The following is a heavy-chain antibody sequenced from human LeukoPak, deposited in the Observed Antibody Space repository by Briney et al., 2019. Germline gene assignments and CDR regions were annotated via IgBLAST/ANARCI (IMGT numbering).Heavy chain of an antibody. Sequence: PSETLSLTCTVSGGSISSYYWSWIRQPPGKGLEWIGYIHYSGSANYNPSLKSRVTISVDTSKNQFSLKLSSVTAADTAVYYCARHALAGTYHTDYWGQGTLVTVSS. CDR3: ARHALAGTYHTDY. J-gene: IGHJ4*02. CDR2: IHYSGSA. D-gene: IGHD6-19*01. V-gene: IGHV4-59*08. CDR1: GGSISSYY.